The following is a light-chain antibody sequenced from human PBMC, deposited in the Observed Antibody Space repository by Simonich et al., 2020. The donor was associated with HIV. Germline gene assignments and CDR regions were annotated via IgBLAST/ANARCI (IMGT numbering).Light chain of an antibody. Sequence: QSALTQPPSASGSPGQSVTISCTGTSSAVGGYNYVSWYQQHPGKAPKLMIYEVSKRPAGVPDRFSGSKSGNTASLTVSGLRAEDEADYYCSSYAGSNNFGVFGGGTKLTVL. V-gene: IGLV2-8*01. CDR1: SSAVGGYNY. CDR2: EVS. J-gene: IGLJ3*02. CDR3: SSYAGSNNFGV.